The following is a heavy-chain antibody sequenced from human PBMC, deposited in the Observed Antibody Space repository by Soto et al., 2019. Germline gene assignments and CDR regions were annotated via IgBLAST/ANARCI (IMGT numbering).Heavy chain of an antibody. CDR1: GGCISSSSYY. D-gene: IGHD5-12*01. J-gene: IGHJ6*03. CDR2: IFYTGGT. Sequence: SETLSLTCSVSGGCISSSSYYWGWIRLPTRKGLEWIGNIFYTGGTYYTPSLKSRVTISVDTAKNHVSPKLYSVTAAATAAYYCARLVGTTLDYYSYMDVWGKGTTVTSP. CDR3: ARLVGTTLDYYSYMDV. V-gene: IGHV4-39*02.